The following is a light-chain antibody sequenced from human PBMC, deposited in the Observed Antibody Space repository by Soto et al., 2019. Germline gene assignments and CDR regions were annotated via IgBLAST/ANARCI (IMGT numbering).Light chain of an antibody. CDR3: TSYGGSDNLI. CDR2: DVS. CDR1: SSDVGSYNY. J-gene: IGLJ2*01. Sequence: QSALTQPASASGSPGQSVTISCTGSSSDVGSYNYVSWYQQHPGKAPKVLIYDVSQRPSGVPDRFSGSKSGNTASLTVSGLQAEDEADYYCTSYGGSDNLIFGGGTKLTVL. V-gene: IGLV2-8*01.